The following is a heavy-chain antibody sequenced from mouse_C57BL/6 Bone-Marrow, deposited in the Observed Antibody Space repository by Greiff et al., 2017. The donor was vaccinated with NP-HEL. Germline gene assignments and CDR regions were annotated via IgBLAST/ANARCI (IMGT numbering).Heavy chain of an antibody. J-gene: IGHJ2*01. CDR3: ATADYDFDFAS. Sequence: DVQLQEPGPGLVKPSQSLSLTCSVTGYSITGGYYWYWIRQFPGNKLEWMGYITYGGSNNYNPSLKNRISITRDTSGNPFFLKLNSVTTEDSATYYCATADYDFDFASWGQGTTLTVSS. CDR1: GYSITGGYY. D-gene: IGHD2-4*01. V-gene: IGHV3-6*01. CDR2: ITYGGSN.